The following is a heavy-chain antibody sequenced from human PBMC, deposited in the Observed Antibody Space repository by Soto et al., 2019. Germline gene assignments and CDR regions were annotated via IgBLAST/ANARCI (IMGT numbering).Heavy chain of an antibody. J-gene: IGHJ3*02. D-gene: IGHD3-10*01. Sequence: WVRQAAGQGLEWMGWMNPSSGNKAYAQKFQGRVTMTRNTSISTAYMELTSLRSEDTAIYYCARGGVSRGAFDIWGQGTMVTVSS. CDR3: ARGGVSRGAFDI. CDR2: MNPSSGNK. V-gene: IGHV1-8*01.